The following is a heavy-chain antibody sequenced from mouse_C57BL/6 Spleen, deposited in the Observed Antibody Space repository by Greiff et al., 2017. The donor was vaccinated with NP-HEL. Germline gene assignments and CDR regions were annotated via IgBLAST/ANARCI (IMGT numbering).Heavy chain of an antibody. D-gene: IGHD2-4*01. J-gene: IGHJ2*01. V-gene: IGHV1-61*01. CDR2: IYPSDSET. CDR3: ARLEGYDYGY. CDR1: GYTFTSYW. Sequence: QVQLQQPGAELVRPGSSVKLSCKASGYTFTSYWMDWVKQRPGQGLEWIGNIYPSDSETHYNQKFKDKATLTVDKSSSTAYMQLSSLTSEDSAVYYCARLEGYDYGYWGQGTTLTVSS.